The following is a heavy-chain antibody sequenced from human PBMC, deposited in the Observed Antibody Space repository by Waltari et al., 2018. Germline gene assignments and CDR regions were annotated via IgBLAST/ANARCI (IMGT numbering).Heavy chain of an antibody. D-gene: IGHD2-15*01. CDR2: IIPILGIA. Sequence: QVQLVQSGAEVKKPGSSVKVSCKASGGTFSSYAISWVRQAPGQGLEWMGRIIPILGIAKYARKFQGRVTITADKSTSTAYMELSSLRSEDTAVYYCARDIRRWNWFGPWGQGTLVTVSS. J-gene: IGHJ5*02. CDR1: GGTFSSYA. V-gene: IGHV1-69*09. CDR3: ARDIRRWNWFGP.